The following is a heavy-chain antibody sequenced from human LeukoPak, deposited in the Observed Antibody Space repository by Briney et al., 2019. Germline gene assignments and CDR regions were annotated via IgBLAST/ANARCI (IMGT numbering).Heavy chain of an antibody. CDR3: ARDQWLANYYYGMDV. J-gene: IGHJ6*02. Sequence: GGSLRLSCAASGFTFSSYDMHWVRQATGKGLEWVSAIGTAGDTYYPGSVKGRFTISRENAKNSLYLQMNSLRAEDTAVYYCARDQWLANYYYGMDVWGQGTTVTVSS. CDR2: IGTAGDT. CDR1: GFTFSSYD. D-gene: IGHD6-19*01. V-gene: IGHV3-13*01.